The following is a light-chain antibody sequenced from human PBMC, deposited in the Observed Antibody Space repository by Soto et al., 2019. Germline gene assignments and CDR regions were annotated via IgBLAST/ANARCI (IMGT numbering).Light chain of an antibody. J-gene: IGKJ1*01. CDR3: QQYETFSGT. CDR1: QSISGC. Sequence: DIQMTYSPSSLSASERDIVTITCRASQSISGCLNWYQQKPGKAPKLLIYGASTLQSGVPSRFSCSGSVTKFTLTIASLQPDDFATYYCQQYETFSGTFGPGTKV. CDR2: GAS. V-gene: IGKV1-39*01.